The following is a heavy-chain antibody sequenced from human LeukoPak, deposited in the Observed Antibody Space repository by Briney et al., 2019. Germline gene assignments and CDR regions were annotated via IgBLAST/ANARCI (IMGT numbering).Heavy chain of an antibody. D-gene: IGHD3-3*01. CDR3: AKDITIFGVATVPDAFDI. CDR2: TSWNSGSI. Sequence: GRSLRLSCAASGFTFDDYAMHWVRQAPGKGLEWVSGTSWNSGSIGYADSVKGRFTIPRDNAKNSLYLQMNSLRAEDMALYYCAKDITIFGVATVPDAFDIWGQGTMVTVSS. CDR1: GFTFDDYA. J-gene: IGHJ3*02. V-gene: IGHV3-9*03.